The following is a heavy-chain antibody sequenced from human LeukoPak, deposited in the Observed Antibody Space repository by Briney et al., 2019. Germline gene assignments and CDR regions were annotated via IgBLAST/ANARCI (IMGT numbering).Heavy chain of an antibody. J-gene: IGHJ4*02. CDR2: ISSSGSTI. CDR3: ASMRPAADDYDYVWGSYRSSDY. D-gene: IGHD3-16*02. Sequence: PGGSLRLSCAASGFTFSSYEMNWVRQPPGKGLEWVSYISSSGSTIYYADSVKGRFTISRDNAKNSLYLQMNSLRAEDTAVYYCASMRPAADDYDYVWGSYRSSDYWGQGTLVTVSS. V-gene: IGHV3-48*03. CDR1: GFTFSSYE.